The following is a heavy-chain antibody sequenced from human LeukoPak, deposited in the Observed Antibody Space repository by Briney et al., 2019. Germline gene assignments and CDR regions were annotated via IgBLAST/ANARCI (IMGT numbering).Heavy chain of an antibody. Sequence: HSGGSLRLSCAASGFTFSSYWMSWVRQAPGKGLEWVANIKQDGSEKFYVDSVEGRFTISRDNAKNSLYLQMNSLRAEDTAVYYCAREGIVVVTDPYWYFDLWGRGTLVTVSS. J-gene: IGHJ2*01. D-gene: IGHD2-21*02. CDR1: GFTFSSYW. CDR3: AREGIVVVTDPYWYFDL. V-gene: IGHV3-7*05. CDR2: IKQDGSEK.